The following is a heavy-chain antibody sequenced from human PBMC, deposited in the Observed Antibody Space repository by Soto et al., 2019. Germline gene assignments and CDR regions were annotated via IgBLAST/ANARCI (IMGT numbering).Heavy chain of an antibody. Sequence: QVHLVESGGGVVQPGRSLRLSCAASGFTFGDYGMHWVRQAPGKGLEWVADISYDGSETYYADSVEGRFTVSRDNSKSVLYLQMNGLRLDDTAVYYCAKLSIQKSWAVTFDQWGQGTLVTVSS. J-gene: IGHJ4*02. CDR1: GFTFGDYG. CDR2: ISYDGSET. CDR3: AKLSIQKSWAVTFDQ. D-gene: IGHD4-17*01. V-gene: IGHV3-30*18.